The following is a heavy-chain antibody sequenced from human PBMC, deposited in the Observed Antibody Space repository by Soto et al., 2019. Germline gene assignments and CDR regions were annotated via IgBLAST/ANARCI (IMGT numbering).Heavy chain of an antibody. J-gene: IGHJ6*02. D-gene: IGHD3-22*01. CDR3: AKDAITMIEQYYYYGMDV. CDR2: ISGSGGST. CDR1: GFTFSSYA. Sequence: GGSLRLSCAASGFTFSSYAMSWVRQAPGKGLEWVSAISGSGGSTYYADSVKGRFTISRDNSKNTLYLQMNSLRAEDTAVYYCAKDAITMIEQYYYYGMDVWGQGTTVTVSS. V-gene: IGHV3-23*01.